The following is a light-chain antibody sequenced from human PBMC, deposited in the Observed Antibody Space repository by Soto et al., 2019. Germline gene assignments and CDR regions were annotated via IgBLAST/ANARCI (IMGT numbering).Light chain of an antibody. CDR3: MQTLPTPT. V-gene: IGKV2-28*01. Sequence: DIVMTQSPLSLPVTPGEPASISCRSSQNLMHSNGYNYLDWYLQKPGQSPQLLIYLGSNRASGVPDRFSGRGSGTDFTLEISRVELEDVGVYYCMQTLPTPTFGHGTQGEI. J-gene: IGKJ1*01. CDR2: LGS. CDR1: QNLMHSNGYNY.